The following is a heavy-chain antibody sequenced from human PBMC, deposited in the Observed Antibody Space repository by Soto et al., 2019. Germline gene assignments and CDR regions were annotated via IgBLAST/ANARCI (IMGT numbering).Heavy chain of an antibody. Sequence: PEGSLRLSCVASGFTFSSYAMRWVRQAPGKGLEWVSALSGSGGSTYYADSVKGRFTISRDNSKNTLYLQMNNLRAEHTAAYYSAKSRDDTSGYYSSDYWGRGTLVTVS. D-gene: IGHD3-22*01. CDR2: LSGSGGST. J-gene: IGHJ4*02. CDR1: GFTFSSYA. CDR3: AKSRDDTSGYYSSDY. V-gene: IGHV3-23*01.